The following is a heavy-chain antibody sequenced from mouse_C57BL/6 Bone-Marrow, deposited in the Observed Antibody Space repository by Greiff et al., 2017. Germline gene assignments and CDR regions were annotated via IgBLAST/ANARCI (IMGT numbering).Heavy chain of an antibody. V-gene: IGHV1-54*01. J-gene: IGHJ3*01. Sequence: QVQLQQSGAELVRPGTSVKVSCKASGYAFTNYLIEWVKQRPGQGLEWIGVINPGSGGTNYNEKFKGKATLTADKSSSTAYMQLSSLTSEDSAVYFCARSGDYYGSSYWFAYWGQGTLVTVSA. CDR3: ARSGDYYGSSYWFAY. CDR1: GYAFTNYL. CDR2: INPGSGGT. D-gene: IGHD1-1*01.